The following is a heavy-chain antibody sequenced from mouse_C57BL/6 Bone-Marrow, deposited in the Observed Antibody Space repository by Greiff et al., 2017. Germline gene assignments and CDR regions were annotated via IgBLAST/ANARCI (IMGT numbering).Heavy chain of an antibody. CDR3: ASPANWDGGLDY. J-gene: IGHJ2*01. V-gene: IGHV1-78*01. Sequence: VQLQQSDAELVKPGASVKISCKVSGYTFTDHTIHWMKQRPEQGLEWIGYIYPRDGSTKYNEKFTGKATLTADKSYSTAYMQLNSLTSEDSAVYFCASPANWDGGLDYWGQGTTLTVSS. CDR2: IYPRDGST. CDR1: GYTFTDHT. D-gene: IGHD4-1*01.